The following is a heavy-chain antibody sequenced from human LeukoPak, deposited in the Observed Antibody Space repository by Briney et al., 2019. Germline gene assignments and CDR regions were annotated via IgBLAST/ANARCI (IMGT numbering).Heavy chain of an antibody. Sequence: SETLSLTCAVYGGSFSGYYWSWIRQPPGKGLEWIGEINHSGSSNYNPSLKSRVTISVDTSKNQFSLKLSSVTAADTAVYYCAKISDSGGFFYGGAFDIWGQGTMVTVSS. D-gene: IGHD3-22*01. V-gene: IGHV4-34*01. CDR2: INHSGSS. CDR3: AKISDSGGFFYGGAFDI. CDR1: GGSFSGYY. J-gene: IGHJ3*02.